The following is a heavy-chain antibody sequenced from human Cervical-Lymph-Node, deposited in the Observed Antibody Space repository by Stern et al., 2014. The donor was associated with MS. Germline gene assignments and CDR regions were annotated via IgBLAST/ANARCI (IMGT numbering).Heavy chain of an antibody. V-gene: IGHV3-30-3*01. CDR3: ARDGRSV. CDR2: MSSDGNSK. Sequence: VQLVESGGGVVQPGRSLRLSCAASGFTFSTYTMHWVRQAPGKGLEWVAVMSSDGNSKFYADSVKGRFTISRDNSKNTLFLQMNSLRTEDTAVYYCARDGRSVWGQGTLVTVSS. J-gene: IGHJ4*02. CDR1: GFTFSTYT.